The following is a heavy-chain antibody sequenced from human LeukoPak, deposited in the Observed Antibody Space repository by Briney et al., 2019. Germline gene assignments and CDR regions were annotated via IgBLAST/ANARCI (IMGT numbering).Heavy chain of an antibody. Sequence: TGGSLRLSCAASGFTFSSYGMSWVRQAPGKGLEWVSAISGSGGSTYYADSVKGRFTISRDNSKNTLYLQMNSLRAEDTAVYYCARGLGYDFWSGYWYYWGQGTLVTVSS. CDR1: GFTFSSYG. V-gene: IGHV3-23*01. D-gene: IGHD3-3*01. J-gene: IGHJ4*02. CDR3: ARGLGYDFWSGYWYY. CDR2: ISGSGGST.